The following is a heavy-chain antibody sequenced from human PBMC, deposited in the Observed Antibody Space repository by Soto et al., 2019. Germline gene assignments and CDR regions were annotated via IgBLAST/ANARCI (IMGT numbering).Heavy chain of an antibody. Sequence: QGQLVQSGAEVKKPGSSVKVSCKASGGFSSYSISWVRQAPGQGLEWMGRIIPIINIANYAQRFQGRITITADKSTTTAYLELSSLRYGDTAVYYCARTGDRDYWCQGSRVTVSS. V-gene: IGHV1-69*02. CDR3: ARTGDRDY. CDR1: GGFSSYS. D-gene: IGHD2-21*01. J-gene: IGHJ4*02. CDR2: IIPIINIA.